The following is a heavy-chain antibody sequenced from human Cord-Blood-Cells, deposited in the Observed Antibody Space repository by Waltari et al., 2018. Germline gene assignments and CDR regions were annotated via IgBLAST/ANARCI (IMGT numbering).Heavy chain of an antibody. CDR2: INHSGST. J-gene: IGHJ5*02. D-gene: IGHD2-2*02. V-gene: IGHV4-34*01. CDR1: GGSFDGYT. Sequence: QVQLQQWGSALLKPSETPSLTCAVDGGSFDGYTWRWTRLPPGTGLEWMGEINHSGSTNYNPSLKSRVTISVDTSKNQFSLKLSSVTAADTAVYYCASTLYWSSTSCNNNWFDPWGQGTLVTVSS. CDR3: ASTLYWSSTSCNNNWFDP.